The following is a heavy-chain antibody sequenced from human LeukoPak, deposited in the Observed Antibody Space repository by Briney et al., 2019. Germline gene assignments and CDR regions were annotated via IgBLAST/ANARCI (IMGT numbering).Heavy chain of an antibody. CDR3: AKGGVTLMQGFDY. CDR2: ITSTSSST. V-gene: IGHV3-23*05. D-gene: IGHD3-22*01. CDR1: GFTFISYA. Sequence: GGSLRLSCAVSGFTFISYAMHWVRQAPGKGLEWVSSITSTSSSTFYADSVKGRFTISRDNSKKTLHLQMNSVRAEDTAVYYCAKGGVTLMQGFDYWGQGTLVTVSS. J-gene: IGHJ4*02.